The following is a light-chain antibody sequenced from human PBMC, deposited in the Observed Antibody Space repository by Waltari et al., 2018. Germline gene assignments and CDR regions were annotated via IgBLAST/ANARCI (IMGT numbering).Light chain of an antibody. CDR3: SSYTSSSTWV. Sequence: QSALTQPASVSGSPGQSLTIPCTGTTSDFGGYNYVSWYQQHPGKAPKLMIYDVSKRPSGVSNRFSGSKSGNTASLTISGLQAEDEADYYCSSYTSSSTWVFGGGTKLTVL. J-gene: IGLJ3*02. CDR1: TSDFGGYNY. CDR2: DVS. V-gene: IGLV2-14*01.